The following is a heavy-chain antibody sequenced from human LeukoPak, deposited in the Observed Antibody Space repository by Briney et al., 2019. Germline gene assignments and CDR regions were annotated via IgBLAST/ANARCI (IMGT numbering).Heavy chain of an antibody. CDR1: GGSISSSSYY. Sequence: SETLSLTCTVSGGSISSSSYYWGWIRQPPGKGLEWIGSIYYSGSTYYNPSLKSRVTISVDTSKNQFSLKLSSVTAADTAVYYCARENYYDSSGYPEWGQGTLVTVSS. CDR2: IYYSGST. J-gene: IGHJ4*02. CDR3: ARENYYDSSGYPE. D-gene: IGHD3-22*01. V-gene: IGHV4-39*07.